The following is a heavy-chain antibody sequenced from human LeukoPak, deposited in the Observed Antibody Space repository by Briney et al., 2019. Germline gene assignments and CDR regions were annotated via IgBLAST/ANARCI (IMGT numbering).Heavy chain of an antibody. CDR1: GYSFTSYW. CDR3: ARHPSPMYYYETTGYLLHSFDF. V-gene: IGHV5-51*01. J-gene: IGHJ3*01. D-gene: IGHD3-22*01. Sequence: GESLKISCKGSGYSFTSYWIGWVRQMPGKGLEWMGIIYPGDSDTRYSPSFQGQVTISADKSINTAYLEWSSLKASDTAIYYCARHPSPMYYYETTGYLLHSFDFWGQGTMVTVSS. CDR2: IYPGDSDT.